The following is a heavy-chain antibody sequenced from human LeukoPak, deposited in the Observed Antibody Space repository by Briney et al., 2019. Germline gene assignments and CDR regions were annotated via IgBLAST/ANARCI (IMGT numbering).Heavy chain of an antibody. J-gene: IGHJ4*02. CDR2: IYYSGST. V-gene: IGHV4-59*08. CDR3: ARRYYDSSGYLLDY. CDR1: GGSISSYY. Sequence: PSETLSLTCTVSGGSISSYYWSWIRQPPGKGLEWIGYIYYSGSTNYNPSLKSRVTISVDTSKNQFSLKLSSVTAADTAVYYCARRYYDSSGYLLDYWGQGTLVTVSS. D-gene: IGHD3-22*01.